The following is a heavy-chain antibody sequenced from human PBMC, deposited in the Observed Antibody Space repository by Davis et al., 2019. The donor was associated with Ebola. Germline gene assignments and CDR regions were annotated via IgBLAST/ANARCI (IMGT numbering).Heavy chain of an antibody. Sequence: LRLSCAVSGDSINSGGYSWSWIRQPPGKGLEWVGYIYHSGYINYNPSLKSRSTISIDTSKNQFSLRLSSVTAADTAVYYCARVYALAWIDYWGQGTLVTVSS. CDR1: GDSINSGGYS. D-gene: IGHD2-2*02. CDR2: IYHSGYI. J-gene: IGHJ4*02. CDR3: ARVYALAWIDY. V-gene: IGHV4-30-4*07.